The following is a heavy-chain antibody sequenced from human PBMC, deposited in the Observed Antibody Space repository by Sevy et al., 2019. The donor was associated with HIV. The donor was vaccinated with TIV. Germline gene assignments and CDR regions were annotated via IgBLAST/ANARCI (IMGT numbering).Heavy chain of an antibody. V-gene: IGHV3-49*03. CDR1: GFTFDDFA. J-gene: IGHJ4*02. Sequence: GGSLRLSCTTSGFTFDDFAMSWFRQAPGKGLEWVAFITRNSYEAYGGTTDYGASVKGRFLIARDDSKSIANLQMNSLKTEDTAVYYCTRGVATADTPEYYFDYWGPGTLVTVSS. CDR3: TRGVATADTPEYYFDY. D-gene: IGHD5-12*01. CDR2: ITRNSYEAYGGTT.